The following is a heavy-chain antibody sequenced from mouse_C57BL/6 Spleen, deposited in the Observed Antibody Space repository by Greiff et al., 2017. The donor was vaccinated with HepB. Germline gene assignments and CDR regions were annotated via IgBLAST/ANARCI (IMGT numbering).Heavy chain of an antibody. D-gene: IGHD1-1*01. J-gene: IGHJ2*01. Sequence: QVQLQQPGAELVMPGASVKLSCKASGYTFTSYWMHWVKQRPGQGLEWIGEIDPSDSYTNYNQKFKGKSTLTVDKSSSTAYMQLSSLTSEDSAVYYCARRCDFNHYYGSSYYFDYWGQGTTLTVSS. CDR2: IDPSDSYT. CDR3: ARRCDFNHYYGSSYYFDY. CDR1: GYTFTSYW. V-gene: IGHV1-69*01.